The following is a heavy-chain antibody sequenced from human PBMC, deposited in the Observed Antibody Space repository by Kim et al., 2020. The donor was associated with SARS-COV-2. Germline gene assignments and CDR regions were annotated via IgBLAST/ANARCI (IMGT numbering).Heavy chain of an antibody. CDR2: ISSSSSYI. CDR3: ARDLIWFGDYWFDP. CDR1: GFTFSSYS. Sequence: GGSLRLSCAVSGFTFSSYSMNWVRQAPGKGLEWVSSISSSSSYIYYADSVKGRFTISRDNAKNSLYLQMNSLRAEDTAVYYCARDLIWFGDYWFDPWGQGTLVTVSS. D-gene: IGHD3-10*01. J-gene: IGHJ5*02. V-gene: IGHV3-21*01.